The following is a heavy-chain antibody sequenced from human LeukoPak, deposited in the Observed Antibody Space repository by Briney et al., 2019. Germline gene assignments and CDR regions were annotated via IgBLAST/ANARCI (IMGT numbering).Heavy chain of an antibody. J-gene: IGHJ4*02. D-gene: IGHD3-10*01. V-gene: IGHV3-30*03. CDR3: ARDLTYYYGSGSPY. Sequence: GGSLRLSCAASGFTFSSYGMHWVRQAPGKGLEWVAVISYDGSNKYYADSVKGRFTISRDNSKNTLYLQMNSLRAEDTAVYYCARDLTYYYGSGSPYWGQGTLVTVSS. CDR1: GFTFSSYG. CDR2: ISYDGSNK.